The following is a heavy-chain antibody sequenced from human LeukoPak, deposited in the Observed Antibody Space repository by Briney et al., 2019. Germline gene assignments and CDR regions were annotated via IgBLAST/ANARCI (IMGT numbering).Heavy chain of an antibody. J-gene: IGHJ4*02. CDR2: INQDGSGT. D-gene: IGHD3-10*01. Sequence: PGGSLRLSCAASGFTFNSYWMNWVRQAPGKGLEWVANINQDGSGTYYVDSVKGRFTISRDSAQNSLYLQMNSLRADDTALYYCARADLESGSSSFDYWGQGTLVTVSS. V-gene: IGHV3-7*05. CDR1: GFTFNSYW. CDR3: ARADLESGSSSFDY.